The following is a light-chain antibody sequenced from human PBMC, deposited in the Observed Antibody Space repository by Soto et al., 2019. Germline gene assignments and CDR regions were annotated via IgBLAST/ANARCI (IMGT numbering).Light chain of an antibody. CDR2: DAS. Sequence: DIQMTQSPSSLSASVGDRVTITCQASQDISNFLSWYQQKPGKVPKLLIFDASNLETGVPSRFSGSGSGTDFTFTISSLQPEDIATYYCQQYDNLPLTFGGGTKVEIK. V-gene: IGKV1-33*01. CDR1: QDISNF. J-gene: IGKJ4*01. CDR3: QQYDNLPLT.